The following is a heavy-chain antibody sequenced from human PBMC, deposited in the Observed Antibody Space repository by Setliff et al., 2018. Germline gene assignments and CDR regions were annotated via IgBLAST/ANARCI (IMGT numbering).Heavy chain of an antibody. CDR2: VGYNGNT. Sequence: PSETLSLTCTVSGGSISSSSYYWNWIRQPPGKGLEWIGYVGYNGNTHYNPSLNSRVTISVDTSKNQFSLTLSSVTAADTAVYYCARRPLYHYDFWSNWFDPWGQGTLVTVSS. V-gene: IGHV4-61*05. D-gene: IGHD3-3*01. J-gene: IGHJ5*02. CDR3: ARRPLYHYDFWSNWFDP. CDR1: GGSISSSSYY.